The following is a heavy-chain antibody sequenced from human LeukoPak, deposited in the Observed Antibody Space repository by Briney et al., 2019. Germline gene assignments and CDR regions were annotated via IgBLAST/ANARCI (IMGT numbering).Heavy chain of an antibody. Sequence: PGGSLRLSCAASGFTFSDYYMSWIRQAPGKGLEGVSYISSSGSTIYYADSVKGRFTISRDNAKNSLYLQMNSLRAEDTAVYYCAREVQQLDRGDAFDIWGQGTMVTVSS. CDR3: AREVQQLDRGDAFDI. CDR2: ISSSGSTI. CDR1: GFTFSDYY. J-gene: IGHJ3*02. V-gene: IGHV3-11*04. D-gene: IGHD6-13*01.